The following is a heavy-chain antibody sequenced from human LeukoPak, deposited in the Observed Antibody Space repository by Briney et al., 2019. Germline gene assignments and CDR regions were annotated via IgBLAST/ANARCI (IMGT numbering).Heavy chain of an antibody. CDR2: IYPGDSDT. CDR3: ARVSGGSYYFYYFDY. J-gene: IGHJ4*02. CDR1: GYSFTSYW. V-gene: IGHV5-51*01. Sequence: GESLKISCKGSGYSFTSYWIGWVRQMPGKGLEWVGIIYPGDSDTRYSPSFQGQVTISADKSISTAYLQWSSLKASDTAMYYCARVSGGSYYFYYFDYWGQGTLVTVSS. D-gene: IGHD1-26*01.